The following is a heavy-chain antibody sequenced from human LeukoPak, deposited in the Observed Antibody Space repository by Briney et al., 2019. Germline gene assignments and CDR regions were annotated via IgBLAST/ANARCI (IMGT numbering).Heavy chain of an antibody. Sequence: PSETLSLTCAVYGGCFSGYYWSWIRQPPGKGLEWIGEINRSGSTNYNPSLKSRVTISVDTSKNQFSLKLSSVNAADPAMYYCARGANSNYVYDYWGQGTLVTVSS. V-gene: IGHV4-34*01. J-gene: IGHJ4*02. CDR1: GGCFSGYY. CDR2: INRSGST. CDR3: ARGANSNYVYDY. D-gene: IGHD4-11*01.